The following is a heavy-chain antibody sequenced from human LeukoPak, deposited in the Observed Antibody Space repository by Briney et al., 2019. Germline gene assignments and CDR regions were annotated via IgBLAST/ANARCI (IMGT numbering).Heavy chain of an antibody. D-gene: IGHD3-10*01. J-gene: IGHJ3*02. Sequence: GESLELFCKGSGYSFTSYWIGWVPQMPGKGLEWMGMIYPDDSDGRYSPSFQGQVTMSADKSISTAYLQWRSLKASDTAMYYCATRGGGPMVRGITDALDICGEGRKYTVSS. V-gene: IGHV5-51*01. CDR2: IYPDDSDG. CDR3: ATRGGGPMVRGITDALDI. CDR1: GYSFTSYW.